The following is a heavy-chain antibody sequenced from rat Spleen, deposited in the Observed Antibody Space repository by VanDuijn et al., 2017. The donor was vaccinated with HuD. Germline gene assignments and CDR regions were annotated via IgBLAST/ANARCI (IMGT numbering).Heavy chain of an antibody. CDR2: ISSGGST. CDR3: TRESLPGYNSHWFLS. J-gene: IGHJ3*01. D-gene: IGHD1-4*01. V-gene: IGHV2S12*01. CDR1: GFSLTTNG. Sequence: QVHLKESGPGLVQSSQTLSLTCTVFGFSLTTNGLSWFRQPPGEGLEWVAAISSGGSTYYTSALKSRLSISRDTSKSQVFLKMDSLQTEDTATYFCTRESLPGYNSHWFLSWGQGTLVTVSS.